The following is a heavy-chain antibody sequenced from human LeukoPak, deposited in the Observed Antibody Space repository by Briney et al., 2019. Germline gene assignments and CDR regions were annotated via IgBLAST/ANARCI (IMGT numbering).Heavy chain of an antibody. J-gene: IGHJ4*02. CDR3: ARSILSRVVVVMPFDY. D-gene: IGHD3-22*01. Sequence: PGGSLRLSCAASEFSVKYNYMTWVRQAPGKGLEWVSLLYSAGSTNYADSVKGRFTISRDNAKNSLYLQMNSLGAEDTAVYYCARSILSRVVVVMPFDYWGQGTLVTVSS. CDR2: LYSAGST. V-gene: IGHV3-53*01. CDR1: EFSVKYNY.